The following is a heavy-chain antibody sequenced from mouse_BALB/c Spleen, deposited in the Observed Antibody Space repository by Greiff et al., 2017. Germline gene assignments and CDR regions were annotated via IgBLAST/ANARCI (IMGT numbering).Heavy chain of an antibody. V-gene: IGHV5-4*02. J-gene: IGHJ3*01. CDR2: ISSGGSYT. D-gene: IGHD2-1*01. CDR3: TRDGNTWFAY. Sequence: EVHLVESGGGLVKPGGSLKLSCAASGFTFSDYYMYWVRQTPEKRLEWVATISSGGSYTYYPDSVKGRFTISRDNAKNTLYLQMSSLKSEDTAMYYCTRDGNTWFAYWGQGTLVTVSA. CDR1: GFTFSDYY.